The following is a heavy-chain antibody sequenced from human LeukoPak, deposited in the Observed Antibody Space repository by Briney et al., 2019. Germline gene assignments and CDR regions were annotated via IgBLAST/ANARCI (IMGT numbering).Heavy chain of an antibody. V-gene: IGHV1-8*01. CDR1: GYTFTSYD. J-gene: IGHJ6*02. Sequence: ASVKVSCKASGYTFTSYDINWVRQATGQGLEWMGWMNPNSGNTGYAQKFQGRVTMTRNTSISTAYMELSSLRSEDTAVYYCASLTVAGNYYYYGMDVWGQGTTVTVSS. CDR2: MNPNSGNT. D-gene: IGHD6-19*01. CDR3: ASLTVAGNYYYYGMDV.